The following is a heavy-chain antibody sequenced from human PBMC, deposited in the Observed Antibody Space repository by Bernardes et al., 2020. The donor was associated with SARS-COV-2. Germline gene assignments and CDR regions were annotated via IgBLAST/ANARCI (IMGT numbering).Heavy chain of an antibody. CDR3: AGEVIAVAGDDFEI. Sequence: ASVKVSCKASGYTFTGYYMHWVRQAPGQGLEWMGWINPNSGGTNYAQKFQGRVTMTRDTSISTAYMELSRLRSDDTAVYYCAGEVIAVAGDDFEIWGQGTMVTVSS. CDR1: GYTFTGYY. D-gene: IGHD6-19*01. V-gene: IGHV1-2*02. J-gene: IGHJ3*02. CDR2: INPNSGGT.